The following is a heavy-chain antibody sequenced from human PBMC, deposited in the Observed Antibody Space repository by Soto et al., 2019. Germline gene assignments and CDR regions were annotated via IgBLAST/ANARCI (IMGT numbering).Heavy chain of an antibody. CDR3: ARGADYSDTPGYYGAFDI. CDR1: GFGFSSYA. V-gene: IGHV3-30-3*01. CDR2: ISYVGSNK. J-gene: IGHJ3*02. D-gene: IGHD3-22*01. Sequence: QVQLVESGGGVVQPGRSLRLSCAASGFGFSSYAMHWVRQAPGKGLEWVTVISYVGSNKHYADSVKGRFTVSRDNPRNTLFLQMNSLRPEDTAVYFCARGADYSDTPGYYGAFDIWGQGTMVTVSS.